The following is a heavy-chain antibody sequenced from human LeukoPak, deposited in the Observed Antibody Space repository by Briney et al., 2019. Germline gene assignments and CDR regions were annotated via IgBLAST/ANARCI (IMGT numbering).Heavy chain of an antibody. CDR3: THTMDVSVTHFDY. Sequence: SETLSLTCTVSGGSISSYYWSWIRQPPGKGLEWIGYIYYSGSTNYNPSLKSRVTISVDTSKNQFSLKLSSVTAADTAVYYCTHTMDVSVTHFDYWGQGTLVTVSS. CDR1: GGSISSYY. J-gene: IGHJ4*02. V-gene: IGHV4-59*08. D-gene: IGHD3-16*01. CDR2: IYYSGST.